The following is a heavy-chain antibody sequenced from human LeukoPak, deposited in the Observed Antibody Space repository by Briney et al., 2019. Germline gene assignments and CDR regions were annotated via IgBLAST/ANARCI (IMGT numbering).Heavy chain of an antibody. CDR3: AWPSQSSGYSFQY. D-gene: IGHD3-22*01. J-gene: IGHJ4*02. CDR1: GFTVSDNY. Sequence: GGSMTPSCAASGFTVSDNYNSWVRRAPGKRLELVSILYRGGGTYDADSVKGRFTISRDKNTLSLQMNSLRVEDTAVYYCAWPSQSSGYSFQYWGQGILVTVSS. V-gene: IGHV3-53*01. CDR2: LYRGGGT.